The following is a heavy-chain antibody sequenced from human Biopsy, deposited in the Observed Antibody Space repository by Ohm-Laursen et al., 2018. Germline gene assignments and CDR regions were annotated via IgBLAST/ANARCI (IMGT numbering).Heavy chain of an antibody. D-gene: IGHD3-3*01. CDR3: ARGPGKLWSGYYA. J-gene: IGHJ5*02. CDR1: GFTASDNY. CDR2: IYSDGNT. Sequence: SRRLSCAASGFTASDNYISWIRQAPGKGLQWVSLIYSDGNTYYADSVKGRFTISRDIPRNTLYLQMNSLRAEDTAVYYCARGPGKLWSGYYAWGQGSLVSVSS. V-gene: IGHV3-53*01.